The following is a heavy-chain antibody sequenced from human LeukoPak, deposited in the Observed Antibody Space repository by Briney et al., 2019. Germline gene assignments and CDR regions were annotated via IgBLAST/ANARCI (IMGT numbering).Heavy chain of an antibody. D-gene: IGHD3-10*01. CDR1: GDSISSSDHY. J-gene: IGHJ6*03. Sequence: PSETLSLTCTLSGDSISSSDHYWVWIRQSPGKGLEWIGSVSQSGNTYYKSSLKSRVTVSIDTSKNEFSLILTSVTAADTAVYYCARGRWGPVWFGERYYYYMDVWGKGTTVTVSS. CDR3: ARGRWGPVWFGERYYYYMDV. V-gene: IGHV4-39*07. CDR2: VSQSGNT.